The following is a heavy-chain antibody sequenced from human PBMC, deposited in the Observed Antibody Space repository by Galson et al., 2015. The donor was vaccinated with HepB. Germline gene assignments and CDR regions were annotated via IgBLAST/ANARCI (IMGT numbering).Heavy chain of an antibody. V-gene: IGHV2-5*02. D-gene: IGHD3-22*01. J-gene: IGHJ4*02. CDR1: GFSLSTSGVG. CDR3: AHRGLHADGYYYDSSGYYYYFDY. Sequence: PALVKPTQTLTLTCTFSGFSLSTSGVGVGWIRQPPGKALEWLAFIYWDDDKRYSPSLKSRLTITKDTSKNQVVLTMTNMDPVDTATYYCAHRGLHADGYYYDSSGYYYYFDYWGQGTLVTVSS. CDR2: IYWDDDK.